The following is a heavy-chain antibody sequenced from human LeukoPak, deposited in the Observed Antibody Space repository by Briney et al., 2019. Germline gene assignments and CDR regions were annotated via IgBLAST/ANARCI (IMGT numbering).Heavy chain of an antibody. CDR3: ATHYTPIVVVVAATQPFDY. D-gene: IGHD2-15*01. Sequence: ASVKVSCKVSGYTLTELSMHWVRQAPGKGLEWMGGFDPEDGETIYAQKSQGRVTMTEDTSTDTAYMELSSLRSEDTAVYYCATHYTPIVVVVAATQPFDYWGQGTLVTVSS. J-gene: IGHJ4*02. CDR1: GYTLTELS. V-gene: IGHV1-24*01. CDR2: FDPEDGET.